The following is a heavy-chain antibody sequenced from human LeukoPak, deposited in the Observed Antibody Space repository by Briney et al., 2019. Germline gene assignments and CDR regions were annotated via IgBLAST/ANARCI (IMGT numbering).Heavy chain of an antibody. CDR1: GFTFDDYA. Sequence: GGSLRLSCAASGFTFDDYAMHWVRQAPGKGLEWVSGISWNSGSIGYADSVKGRFTISRDNAKNSLYLQMNSLRAEDTALYYCAKDIGDSSGWYDYYYGMDVWGQGTTVTVSS. V-gene: IGHV3-9*01. J-gene: IGHJ6*02. D-gene: IGHD6-19*01. CDR2: ISWNSGSI. CDR3: AKDIGDSSGWYDYYYGMDV.